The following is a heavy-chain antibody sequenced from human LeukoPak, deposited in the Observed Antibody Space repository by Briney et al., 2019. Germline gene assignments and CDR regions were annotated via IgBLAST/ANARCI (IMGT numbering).Heavy chain of an antibody. CDR2: INPNSGDI. D-gene: IGHD3-10*01. V-gene: IGHV1-2*06. J-gene: IGHJ4*02. CDR3: ARITDDF. Sequence: ASVKVSCKASGYTFTSNYIHWVRQAPGQGLEWMGLINPNSGDINYAQKFQGKVTMTRDTSISTAYMEVRSLRSDDTAMYFCARITDDFWGQGTLVTVSS. CDR1: GYTFTSNY.